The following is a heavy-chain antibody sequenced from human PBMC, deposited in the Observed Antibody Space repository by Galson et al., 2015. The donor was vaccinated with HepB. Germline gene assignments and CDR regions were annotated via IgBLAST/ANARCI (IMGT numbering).Heavy chain of an antibody. CDR3: LIGHYFDN. V-gene: IGHV3-11*01. J-gene: IGHJ4*02. CDR1: GLSGLSFSDYY. CDR2: ISGSGDIK. Sequence: SLRLSCAASGLSGLSFSDYYMSWIRQAPGKGLEWLSYISGSGDIKYYVDSVKGRFTISRDNAKNSLYLQMNNLGVEDTAVYYCLIGHYFDNWGQGTLVTVSS. D-gene: IGHD2-8*01.